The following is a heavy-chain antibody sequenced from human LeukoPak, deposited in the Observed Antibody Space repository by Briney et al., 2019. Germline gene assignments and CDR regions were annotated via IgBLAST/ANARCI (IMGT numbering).Heavy chain of an antibody. CDR1: GFSFTYAW. CDR2: IRSETDGATT. Sequence: NPGGSLGLSCVASGFSFTYAWMSWVRQAPGKGLQWVGHIRSETDGATTDYAAAVQGRFTISRDDSKKMLYLEMNSLKTDDTGIYYCTTDLNQRLKWFGNPLDHWGQGTPVTVSS. CDR3: TTDLNQRLKWFGNPLDH. D-gene: IGHD3-10*01. J-gene: IGHJ4*02. V-gene: IGHV3-15*01.